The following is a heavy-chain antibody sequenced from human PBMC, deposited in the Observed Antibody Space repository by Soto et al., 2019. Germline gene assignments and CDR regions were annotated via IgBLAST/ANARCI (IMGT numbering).Heavy chain of an antibody. CDR1: SGSISSINW. Sequence: QVQLQESGPGLVKPSGTLFLTCAVSSGSISSINWWSWVRQPPGQGLEWIGEIHHSGGTNYNPSLKSRVTISVDNSKNQFALILSSVTAADTALYYCARNRLLGSDFDYWGQGTLVTVSS. CDR2: IHHSGGT. V-gene: IGHV4-4*02. D-gene: IGHD5-12*01. CDR3: ARNRLLGSDFDY. J-gene: IGHJ4*02.